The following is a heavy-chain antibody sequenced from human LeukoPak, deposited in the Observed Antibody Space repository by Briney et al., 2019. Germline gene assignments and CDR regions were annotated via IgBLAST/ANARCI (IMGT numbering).Heavy chain of an antibody. D-gene: IGHD6-13*01. V-gene: IGHV3-48*03. Sequence: PGGSLRLSCAGSGFTVISHEMNWVRQAPGKGLEWVSYISSSGNTIYYVDSVKGRFTISRDNAKNSLYLQMNSLRAEDTAVYYCARVLPSSYYYFDYWGQGTLVTVSS. CDR3: ARVLPSSYYYFDY. CDR1: GFTVISHE. CDR2: ISSSGNTI. J-gene: IGHJ4*02.